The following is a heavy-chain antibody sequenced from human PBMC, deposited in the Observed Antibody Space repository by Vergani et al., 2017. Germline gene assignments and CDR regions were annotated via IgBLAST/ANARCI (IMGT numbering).Heavy chain of an antibody. J-gene: IGHJ6*02. Sequence: QVQLVQSGAEVKKPGASVKVSCKASGGTFSSYAISWVRQAPGQGLEWMGRIIPTLGIANYAQKFQGRVTITADKSTSTAYMELSSLRAEDTAVYYCARLYGRCYDFWSGYYTASCYGMDVWGQGTTVTVSS. CDR2: IIPTLGIA. CDR1: GGTFSSYA. CDR3: ARLYGRCYDFWSGYYTASCYGMDV. V-gene: IGHV1-69*04. D-gene: IGHD3-3*01.